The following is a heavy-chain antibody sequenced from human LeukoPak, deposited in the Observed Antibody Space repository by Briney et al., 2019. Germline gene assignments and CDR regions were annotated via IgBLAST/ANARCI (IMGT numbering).Heavy chain of an antibody. J-gene: IGHJ5*02. V-gene: IGHV4-38-2*02. CDR2: IYHSGST. CDR3: ARAPQDDRYNWFDP. CDR1: GYSISSGYY. Sequence: PSETLSLTCTVSGYSISSGYYWGWIRQPPGKGLEWIGSIYHSGSTYYNPSLKSRVTISVDTSKNRFSLKLSSVTAADTAVYYCARAPQDDRYNWFDPWGQGTLVTVSS. D-gene: IGHD3-9*01.